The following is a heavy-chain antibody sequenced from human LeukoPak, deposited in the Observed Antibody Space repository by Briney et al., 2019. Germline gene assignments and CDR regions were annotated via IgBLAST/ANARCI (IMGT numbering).Heavy chain of an antibody. CDR1: GYTFTDFY. CDR3: ARGGEGRDGYNFPYFDY. J-gene: IGHJ4*02. D-gene: IGHD5-24*01. CDR2: INPSGGST. V-gene: IGHV1-46*01. Sequence: ASVKVSCKASGYTFTDFYLHWVRQAPGQGLEWMGIINPSGGSTNYAQKFQGRVTVTRDTSTSTVYMQLSSLRSEDTAVYYCARGGEGRDGYNFPYFDYWGQGTLVTVPS.